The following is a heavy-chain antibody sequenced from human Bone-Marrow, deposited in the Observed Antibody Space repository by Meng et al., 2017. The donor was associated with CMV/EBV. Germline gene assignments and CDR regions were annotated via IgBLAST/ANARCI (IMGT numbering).Heavy chain of an antibody. CDR3: ARGVAETLGWEMGY. CDR1: GFTLTRYW. D-gene: IGHD1-26*01. CDR2: IDIDGRDI. J-gene: IGHJ4*02. Sequence: ELRLVESGGVLVQPGGSGCLCGAVSGFTLTRYWMHWVREVPGKGLEWVSRIDIDGRDITYADYVRGRFSISRDDAKNTLYLQMNSLRIEDTAVYYCARGVAETLGWEMGYWGQGTLVTVSS. V-gene: IGHV3-74*03.